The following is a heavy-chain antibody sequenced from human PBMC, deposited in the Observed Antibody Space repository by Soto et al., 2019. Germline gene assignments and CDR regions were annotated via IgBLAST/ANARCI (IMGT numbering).Heavy chain of an antibody. J-gene: IGHJ6*02. D-gene: IGHD3-3*01. CDR2: IRSKANSYAT. V-gene: IGHV3-73*01. CDR1: GFTFSGSA. CDR3: TTDYDFWSGYWSHYYGMDV. Sequence: PGGSLILSCAASGFTFSGSAMHWVRQASGKGLEWVGRIRSKANSYATAYAASVKGRFTISRDDSKNTAYLQMNSLKTEDTAVYYCTTDYDFWSGYWSHYYGMDVWGQGTTVTVSS.